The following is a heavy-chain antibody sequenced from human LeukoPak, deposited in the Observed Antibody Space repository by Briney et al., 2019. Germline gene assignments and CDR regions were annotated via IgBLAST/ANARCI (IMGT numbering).Heavy chain of an antibody. CDR2: MKGDGRDI. CDR3: AKEVGGDYTGG. V-gene: IGHV3-74*01. Sequence: GGSLRLSCVASGFTFSSYWMYWVRQDPGKGLVWVSGMKGDGRDITYADSVKGRFTISRDNAKNSLYLQMNSLRAEDTALYYCAKEVGGDYTGGWGQGTLVTVSS. D-gene: IGHD4-17*01. CDR1: GFTFSSYW. J-gene: IGHJ4*02.